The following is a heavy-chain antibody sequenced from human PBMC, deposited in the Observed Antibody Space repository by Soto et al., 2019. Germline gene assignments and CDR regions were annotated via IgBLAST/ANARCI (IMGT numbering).Heavy chain of an antibody. J-gene: IGHJ6*03. D-gene: IGHD3-16*01. Sequence: ETLSLTCTVSGGSISSSSYYWGWIRQPPGKGLEWIGNIYYSGSTYYNPSLRSRVTISVDTSKNQFSLKLSSVTAADTAVYYCARHLGGVTTSTLEDYYYYYYMDVWGKGTTVTVSS. CDR2: IYYSGST. CDR3: ARHLGGVTTSTLEDYYYYYYMDV. V-gene: IGHV4-39*01. CDR1: GGSISSSSYY.